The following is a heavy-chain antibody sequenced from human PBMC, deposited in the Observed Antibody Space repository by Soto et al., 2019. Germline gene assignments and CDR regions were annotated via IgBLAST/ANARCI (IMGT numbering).Heavy chain of an antibody. Sequence: SVKVSCKASGFTFTSSAMQWVRQARGQRLEWIGWIVVGSGNTNYAQKFQERVTITRDMSTSTAYMELSSLRSEDTAVYYCAANYYDSSGPGYWGQGTLVTVSS. CDR3: AANYYDSSGPGY. V-gene: IGHV1-58*02. CDR2: IVVGSGNT. CDR1: GFTFTSSA. D-gene: IGHD3-22*01. J-gene: IGHJ4*02.